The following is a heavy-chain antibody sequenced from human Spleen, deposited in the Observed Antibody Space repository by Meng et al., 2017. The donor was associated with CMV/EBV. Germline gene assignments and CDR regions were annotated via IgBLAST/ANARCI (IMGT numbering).Heavy chain of an antibody. CDR2: MYYSEKT. CDR3: ARGLRVYCSSTSGLYGMDV. D-gene: IGHD2-2*01. Sequence: SETLSLTCTVSGGSIRSYFWTWVRQPPGKGLEWIGYMYYSEKTNYNLSLKSRVSISVDTSRSQFSLQLSSVTAADTAVYYCARGLRVYCSSTSGLYGMDVWGQGTTVTVSS. J-gene: IGHJ6*02. CDR1: GGSIRSYF. V-gene: IGHV4-59*12.